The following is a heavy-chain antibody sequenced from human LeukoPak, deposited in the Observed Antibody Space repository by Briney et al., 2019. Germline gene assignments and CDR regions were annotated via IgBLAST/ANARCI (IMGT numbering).Heavy chain of an antibody. CDR1: GDSLTSYY. CDR2: VYYTGKT. CDR3: ARRVGDMIVVVIDAFDI. V-gene: IGHV4-59*12. J-gene: IGHJ3*02. Sequence: PSETLSLTCTVSGDSLTSYYWSWIRQPPGKGLEWIGYVYYTGKTDFNPSLKSRVTISVDTSKNQFSLKLSSVTAADTAVYYCARRVGDMIVVVIDAFDIWGQGTMVTVSS. D-gene: IGHD3-22*01.